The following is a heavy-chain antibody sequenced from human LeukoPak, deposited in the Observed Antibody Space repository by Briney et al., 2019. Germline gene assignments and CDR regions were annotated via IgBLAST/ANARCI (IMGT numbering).Heavy chain of an antibody. Sequence: PGGSLRLSCAASGFTFSSYWMSWVRQAPGKGLERVANIKQDGSEKYYVDSVKGRFTISRDNAKNSLYLQMNSLRAEDTAVYYCASRITMVRGVDHPGDVHWGQGTLVTVSS. D-gene: IGHD3-10*01. J-gene: IGHJ4*02. CDR1: GFTFSSYW. CDR2: IKQDGSEK. V-gene: IGHV3-7*01. CDR3: ASRITMVRGVDHPGDVH.